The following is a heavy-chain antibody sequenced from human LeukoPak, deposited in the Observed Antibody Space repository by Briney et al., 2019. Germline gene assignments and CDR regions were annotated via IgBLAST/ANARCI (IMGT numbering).Heavy chain of an antibody. CDR1: DASFSGYY. CDR3: ARDISNPRLWYFDY. D-gene: IGHD5-18*01. Sequence: LSLTCAVSDASFSGYYWNWVRQAPGKGLEWVSYISSSGSTIYYADSVKGRFTISRDNAKNSLYLQMNSLRAEDTAVYYCARDISNPRLWYFDYWGQGTLVTVSS. V-gene: IGHV3-48*03. J-gene: IGHJ4*02. CDR2: ISSSGSTI.